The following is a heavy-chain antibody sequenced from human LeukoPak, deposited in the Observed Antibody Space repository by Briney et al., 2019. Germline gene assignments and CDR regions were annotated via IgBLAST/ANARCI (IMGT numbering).Heavy chain of an antibody. J-gene: IGHJ4*02. Sequence: SQTLSLTCTVSGGSISSGGYYWSWIRQHPGKGLEWIEYIYYSGSTYYNPSLKSRVTISVDTSKNQFSLKLSSVTAADTAVYYCARCGSDRVFDYWGQGTLVTVSS. CDR2: IYYSGST. D-gene: IGHD1-14*01. CDR3: ARCGSDRVFDY. V-gene: IGHV4-31*03. CDR1: GGSISSGGYY.